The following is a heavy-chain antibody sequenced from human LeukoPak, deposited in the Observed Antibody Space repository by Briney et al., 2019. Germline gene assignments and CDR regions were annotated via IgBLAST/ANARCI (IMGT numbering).Heavy chain of an antibody. J-gene: IGHJ4*02. D-gene: IGHD1-26*01. V-gene: IGHV3-30*03. CDR2: ISYDGSNK. CDR1: GFTFSSYG. Sequence: GRSLRLSCAASGFTFSSYGMHWVRQAPGKGLEWVAVISYDGSNKYYADSVKGRFTISRDNSKNTLYLQMNSLRAEDTAVYYCAILVGATIVGSSMDYWGQGTLVTVSS. CDR3: AILVGATIVGSSMDY.